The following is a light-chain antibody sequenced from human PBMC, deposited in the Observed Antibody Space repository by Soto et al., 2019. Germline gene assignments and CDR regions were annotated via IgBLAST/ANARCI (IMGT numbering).Light chain of an antibody. CDR1: QSVSSSY. CDR2: GAS. J-gene: IGKJ2*01. CDR3: QQDGSSPYT. V-gene: IGKV3-20*01. Sequence: EIVLTQSPGTLSLSPGERATLSCRASQSVSSSYLAWYQQKPGQAPRLLIDGASSRATGIPDRFSGSGSGTDFTLTISSLEPEDFAVSYCQQDGSSPYTFGQGTKLEIK.